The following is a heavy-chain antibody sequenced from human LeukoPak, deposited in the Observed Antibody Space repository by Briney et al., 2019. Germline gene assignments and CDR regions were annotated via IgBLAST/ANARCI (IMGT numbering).Heavy chain of an antibody. CDR1: GYTFTVYG. CDR2: ISADNGET. V-gene: IGHV1-18*01. Sequence: GASVKVSCKASGYTFTVYGISWVRQAPGQGLEWMGWISADNGETNYAQKLQGRVTMTTDTSTSTAYMELRSLRSEDTAGYSCGRGYYDFWRGYYTMGYYYYDMPVWGKGTTVTVSS. CDR3: GRGYYDFWRGYYTMGYYYYDMPV. J-gene: IGHJ6*03. D-gene: IGHD3-3*01.